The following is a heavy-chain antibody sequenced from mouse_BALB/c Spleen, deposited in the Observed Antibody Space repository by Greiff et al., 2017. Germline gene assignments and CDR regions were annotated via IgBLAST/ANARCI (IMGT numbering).Heavy chain of an antibody. CDR3: ATYYDYEGFDY. CDR1: GFTFSDYY. J-gene: IGHJ2*01. V-gene: IGHV5-4*02. Sequence: EVMLVESGGGLVKPGGSLKLSCAASGFTFSDYYMYWVRQTPEKRLEWVATISDGGSYTYYPDSVKGRFTISRDNAKNNLYQQMSSLKSEDTAMYYCATYYDYEGFDYWGQGTTLTVSS. D-gene: IGHD2-4*01. CDR2: ISDGGSYT.